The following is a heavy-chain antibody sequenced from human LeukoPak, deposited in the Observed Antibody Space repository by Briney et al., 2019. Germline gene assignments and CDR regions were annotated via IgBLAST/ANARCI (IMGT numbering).Heavy chain of an antibody. J-gene: IGHJ5*02. V-gene: IGHV1-46*01. CDR3: ARDNSVGDIAWRFDP. CDR2: INPTGTTT. Sequence: ASVKVSCKASGYSFTGYYIHWVRQAPGQGLEWVGLINPTGTTTLYAQKFQGRVTLTRGMSTSTDYMELRSLKSEDTAVYYCARDNSVGDIAWRFDPWGQGTLVTVSS. CDR1: GYSFTGYY. D-gene: IGHD3-10*01.